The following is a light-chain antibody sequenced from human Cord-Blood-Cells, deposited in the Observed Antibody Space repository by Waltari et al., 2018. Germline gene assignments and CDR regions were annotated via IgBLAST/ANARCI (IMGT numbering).Light chain of an antibody. CDR2: KAS. V-gene: IGKV1-5*03. J-gene: IGKJ2*01. CDR1: QTISSL. CDR3: QQYNSYPYT. Sequence: DIQMTQSPSTLSASAGDRVTITCRASQTISSLLPWYQQKPGKAPKLLIYKASSLESGVPSRFSGSGSGTEFTLTISSLQPDDFATYYCQQYNSYPYTFGQGTKLESK.